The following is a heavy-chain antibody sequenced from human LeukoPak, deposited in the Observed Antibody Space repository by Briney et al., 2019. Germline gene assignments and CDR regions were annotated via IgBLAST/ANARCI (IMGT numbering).Heavy chain of an antibody. CDR1: GDSVSSNTAT. Sequence: SQTLSLTCAISGDSVSSNTATWNWIRQSPSRGLEWLGRTYYRSKWYNDYGVSVKSRITISPDTSKNQFSLQLNSVTPEDTAVYYCVRRSGRSEAFDIWGQGTMVTVSS. V-gene: IGHV6-1*01. CDR3: VRRSGRSEAFDI. J-gene: IGHJ3*02. CDR2: TYYRSKWYN. D-gene: IGHD3-3*01.